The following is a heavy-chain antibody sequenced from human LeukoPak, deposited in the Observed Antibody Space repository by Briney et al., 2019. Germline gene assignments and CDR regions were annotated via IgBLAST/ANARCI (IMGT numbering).Heavy chain of an antibody. CDR3: ARSGLGLPIDY. Sequence: PSETLSLTSTVSGGSISCGGYYWSWIRQHPGKGLERIGYIYYSGSTYYNPSLKSRVTISVDTSKNQFSLKLSSVNAADTAVYYCARSGLGLPIDYWGQGTLVTVSS. D-gene: IGHD7-27*01. J-gene: IGHJ4*02. CDR2: IYYSGST. CDR1: GGSISCGGYY. V-gene: IGHV4-31*03.